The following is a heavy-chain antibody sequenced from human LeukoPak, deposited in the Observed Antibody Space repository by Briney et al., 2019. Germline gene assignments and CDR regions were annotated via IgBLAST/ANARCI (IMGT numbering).Heavy chain of an antibody. CDR1: GYTFTSYD. D-gene: IGHD1-7*01. V-gene: IGHV1-18*01. CDR2: ISAYNGNT. Sequence: ASVKVSCKASGYTFTSYDINWVRQATGQGLEWMGWISAYNGNTNYAQKLQGRVTMTTDTSTSTAYMELRSLRSDDTAVYYCARVDTYNWNYGDYWGQGTLVTVSS. J-gene: IGHJ4*02. CDR3: ARVDTYNWNYGDY.